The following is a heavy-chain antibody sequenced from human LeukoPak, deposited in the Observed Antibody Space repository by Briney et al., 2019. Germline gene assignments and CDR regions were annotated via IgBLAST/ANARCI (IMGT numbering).Heavy chain of an antibody. CDR1: GFTFSSYC. CDR3: ARDLPNYYGLDY. D-gene: IGHD3-10*01. Sequence: GGSLRLSCAVSGFTFSSYCMSWVRQAPGKGLEWVANIKQDGSEKYYVDSVKGRFTISRDNSKNSLYLQMNSLRDEDTAVYYCARDLPNYYGLDYWGQGTLVTVSS. J-gene: IGHJ4*02. CDR2: IKQDGSEK. V-gene: IGHV3-7*01.